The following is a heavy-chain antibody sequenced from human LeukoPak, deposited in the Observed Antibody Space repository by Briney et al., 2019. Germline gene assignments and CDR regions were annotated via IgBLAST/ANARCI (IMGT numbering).Heavy chain of an antibody. Sequence: PGGSLRLSCAASGFTFSDYYMSWIRQAPGKGLEWVAFIRYDGSNKYYADSVKGRFTISRDNSKNTLYLQMNSLRAEDTAVYYCAKDSGGYSYGYSWFDPWGQGTLVTVPS. V-gene: IGHV3-30*02. CDR2: IRYDGSNK. J-gene: IGHJ5*02. CDR1: GFTFSDYY. CDR3: AKDSGGYSYGYSWFDP. D-gene: IGHD5-18*01.